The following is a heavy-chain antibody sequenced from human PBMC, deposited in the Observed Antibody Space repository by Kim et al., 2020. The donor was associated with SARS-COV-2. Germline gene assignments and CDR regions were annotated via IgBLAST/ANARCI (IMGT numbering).Heavy chain of an antibody. CDR3: AKVGAGHDYIDRPAPQAWIPWDFQH. CDR1: GFTFSSYA. V-gene: IGHV3-23*01. Sequence: GGSLRLSCAASGFTFSSYAMSWVRQAPGKGLEWVSAISGSGGSTYYADSVKGRFTISRDNSKNTLYLQMNSLRAEDTAVYYCAKVGAGHDYIDRPAPQAWIPWDFQHWGQGTLVTVSS. D-gene: IGHD4-4*01. CDR2: ISGSGGST. J-gene: IGHJ1*01.